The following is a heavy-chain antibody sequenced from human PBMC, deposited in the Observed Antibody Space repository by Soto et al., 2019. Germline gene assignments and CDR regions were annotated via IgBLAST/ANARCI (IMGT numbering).Heavy chain of an antibody. J-gene: IGHJ4*02. V-gene: IGHV3-33*05. CDR3: ARWGTTGGLDV. CDR2: TSYDGSNN. Sequence: QVQLVESGGGVVQPGTSLRLSCVGSGFTFRSYVIQWVRQAPGKGLEWVALTSYDGSNNFYGDSVKCRFTISRHNSGNTVELQMDSLTFEATALYYCARWGTTGGLDVWGQGTLVYVSS. D-gene: IGHD3-16*01. CDR1: GFTFRSYV.